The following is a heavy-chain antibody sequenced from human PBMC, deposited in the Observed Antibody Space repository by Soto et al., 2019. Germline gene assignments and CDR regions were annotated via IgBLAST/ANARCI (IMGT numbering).Heavy chain of an antibody. D-gene: IGHD3-9*01. V-gene: IGHV1-69*13. CDR3: ARGATYYDILTGYLANRYYYYGMDV. J-gene: IGHJ6*02. CDR1: GGTFSSYA. Sequence: SVKVSCKXSGGTFSSYAISWVRQAPGQGLEWMGGIIPIFGTANYAQKFQGRVTITADESTSTAYMELSSLRSEDTAVYYCARGATYYDILTGYLANRYYYYGMDVWGQGTTVTVSS. CDR2: IIPIFGTA.